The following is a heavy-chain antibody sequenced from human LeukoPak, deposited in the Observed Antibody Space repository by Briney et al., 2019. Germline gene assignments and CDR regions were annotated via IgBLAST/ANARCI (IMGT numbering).Heavy chain of an antibody. CDR1: GYTFTGYY. Sequence: ASVKVSCKASGYTFTGYYMHWVRQAPGQGLEWMGWINPNSGGTNYAQKFQGRVTMTRDTSISTAYMELSRLRSGDTAVYYCARDSSSSFYYYYGMDVWGQGTTVTVSS. V-gene: IGHV1-2*02. CDR3: ARDSSSSFYYYYGMDV. CDR2: INPNSGGT. J-gene: IGHJ6*02. D-gene: IGHD6-13*01.